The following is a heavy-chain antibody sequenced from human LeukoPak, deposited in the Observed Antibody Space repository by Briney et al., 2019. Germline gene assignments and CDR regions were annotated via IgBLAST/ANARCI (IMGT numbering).Heavy chain of an antibody. CDR3: ARDGLVVWYDFWSGYLWYFDY. D-gene: IGHD3-3*01. Sequence: ASVKVSCKASVYTFTSYDINWVRQATGQGLEWMGWMNPNSGNTGYAHKFQGRVTMTRNTSISTAYMELSSLRSDDTAVYYCARDGLVVWYDFWSGYLWYFDYWGQGTLVTVSS. CDR2: MNPNSGNT. V-gene: IGHV1-8*01. J-gene: IGHJ4*02. CDR1: VYTFTSYD.